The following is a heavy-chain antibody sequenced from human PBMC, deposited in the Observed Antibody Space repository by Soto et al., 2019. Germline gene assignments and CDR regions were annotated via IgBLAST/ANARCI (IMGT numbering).Heavy chain of an antibody. CDR2: VYLSGAT. CDR3: ASGSSSYNGAFHV. D-gene: IGHD6-6*01. J-gene: IGHJ3*01. Sequence: HLQLRESGPGLVKPSETLSLTCNVSGGSITEFPNSWVWVRQPPGQGLEWIATVYLSGATSYNPSLKSRITTSVEASTNQFSLRLASVTAADTAVFFCASGSSSYNGAFHVWGQGTLVTVSS. CDR1: GGSITEFPNS. V-gene: IGHV4-39*01.